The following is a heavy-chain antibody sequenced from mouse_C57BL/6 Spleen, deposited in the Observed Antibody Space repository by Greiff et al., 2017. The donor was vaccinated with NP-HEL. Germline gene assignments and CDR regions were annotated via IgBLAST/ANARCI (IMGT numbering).Heavy chain of an antibody. CDR3: ASRKVRRDAMDY. Sequence: QVQLQQSGPELVKPGASVKISCKASGYAFSSSWMNWVKQRPGKGLEWIGRIYPGDGDTNYNGKFKGKATLTADKSSSTAYMQLSSLTSEDSAVYFCASRKVRRDAMDYWGQGTSVTVSS. D-gene: IGHD2-14*01. V-gene: IGHV1-82*01. J-gene: IGHJ4*01. CDR1: GYAFSSSW. CDR2: IYPGDGDT.